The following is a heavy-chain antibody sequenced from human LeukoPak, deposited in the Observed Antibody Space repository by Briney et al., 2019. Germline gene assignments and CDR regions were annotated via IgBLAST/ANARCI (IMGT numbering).Heavy chain of an antibody. D-gene: IGHD3-10*01. J-gene: IGHJ5*02. CDR2: IYTSGST. CDR1: GGSISSYY. CDR3: ARGGFYYGSGEINWFDP. Sequence: PSETLSLTCTVSGGSISSYYWSWIRQPAGKGLEWIGRIYTSGSTNYNPSLKSRVTMSVDTSKNQFSLKLSSVTAADTAVYYYARGGFYYGSGEINWFDPWGQGTLVTVSS. V-gene: IGHV4-4*07.